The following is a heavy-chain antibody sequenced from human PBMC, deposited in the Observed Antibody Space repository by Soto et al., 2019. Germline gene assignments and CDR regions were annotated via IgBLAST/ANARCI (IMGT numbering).Heavy chain of an antibody. CDR1: GFTFENYA. CDR3: AKSMMATTGANWLDP. V-gene: IGHV3-23*01. CDR2: ISGSGGTT. D-gene: IGHD1-1*01. Sequence: PGGSLRLSCVASGFTFENYAMSWVRQAPGKGLEWVSAISGSGGTTYYSDSVKGRFTVSRDNSKNTVFLQMNSLRAEDTAIYFCAKSMMATTGANWLDPWGQGTLVTVSS. J-gene: IGHJ5*02.